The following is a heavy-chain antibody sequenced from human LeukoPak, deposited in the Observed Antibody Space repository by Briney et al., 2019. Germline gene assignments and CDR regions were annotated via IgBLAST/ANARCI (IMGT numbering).Heavy chain of an antibody. V-gene: IGHV1-18*01. Sequence: ASVKASCKASGYTFTSYGISWVRQAPGQGLEWMGWISAYNGNTNYAQKLQGRVTMTTDTSTSTAYMELRSLRSDDTAVYYCARDIYSYGYFDYWGQGTLVTVSS. CDR2: ISAYNGNT. CDR1: GYTFTSYG. CDR3: ARDIYSYGYFDY. D-gene: IGHD5-18*01. J-gene: IGHJ4*02.